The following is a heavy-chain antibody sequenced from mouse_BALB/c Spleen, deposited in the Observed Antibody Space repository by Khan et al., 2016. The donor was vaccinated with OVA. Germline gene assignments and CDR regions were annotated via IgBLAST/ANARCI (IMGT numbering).Heavy chain of an antibody. CDR1: GYTFTTYT. Sequence: VKLQESGAELARPGASVKMSCKASGYTFTTYTMHWVKQRPGQGLEWIGYIIPTNDYTNYNQKFKDRATLTADKSSSTAYMQLSSLTSEDSALYYCAREGAYYRSDGWFAYWGQGTLVTVSA. CDR3: AREGAYYRSDGWFAY. J-gene: IGHJ3*01. D-gene: IGHD2-14*01. V-gene: IGHV1-4*01. CDR2: IIPTNDYT.